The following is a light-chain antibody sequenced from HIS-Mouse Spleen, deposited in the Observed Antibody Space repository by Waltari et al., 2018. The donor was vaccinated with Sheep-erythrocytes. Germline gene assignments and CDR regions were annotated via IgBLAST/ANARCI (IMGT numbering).Light chain of an antibody. CDR1: SGINVGTYR. J-gene: IGLJ3*02. CDR3: MIWHSSAWV. V-gene: IGLV5-45*03. Sequence: QAVLTQPSSLSASPGASASLTCTLRSGINVGTYRIYWYQQKPGSPPQYLLRYKSDSDKPQGSGVPSRFSVSKDASANAGILLISGLQSEDEADYYCMIWHSSAWVFGGGTKLTVL. CDR2: YKSDSDK.